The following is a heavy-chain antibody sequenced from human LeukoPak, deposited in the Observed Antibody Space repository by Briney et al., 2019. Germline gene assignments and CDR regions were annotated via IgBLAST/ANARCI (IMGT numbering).Heavy chain of an antibody. D-gene: IGHD2-2*01. V-gene: IGHV3-74*01. Sequence: GGSLRLSCAASGFTFSSYWMHGVRQAPGEGRVWVSRFYSEGSSTSYADSVKGRFTISRDNAKNTLYLKMNSLRADDTAVYYCARGVGYCSSTSCYWWFDPWGQGTLVTVSS. J-gene: IGHJ5*02. CDR1: GFTFSSYW. CDR3: ARGVGYCSSTSCYWWFDP. CDR2: FYSEGSST.